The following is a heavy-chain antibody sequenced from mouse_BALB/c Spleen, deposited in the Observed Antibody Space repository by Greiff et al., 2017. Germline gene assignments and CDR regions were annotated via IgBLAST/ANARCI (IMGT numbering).Heavy chain of an antibody. D-gene: IGHD1-1*01. CDR1: GFTFSSYA. V-gene: IGHV5-6-5*01. CDR2: ISSGGST. J-gene: IGHJ2*01. CDR3: ARGHYYGSSSYYFDY. Sequence: EVKLVESGGGLVKPGGSLKLSCAASGFTFSSYAMSWVRQTPEKRLEWVASISSGGSTYYPDSVKGRFTISRDNARNILYLQMSSLRSEDTAMYYCARGHYYGSSSYYFDYWGQGTTLTVSS.